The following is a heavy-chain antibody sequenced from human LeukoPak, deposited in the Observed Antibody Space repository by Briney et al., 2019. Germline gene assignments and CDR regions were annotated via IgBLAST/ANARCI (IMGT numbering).Heavy chain of an antibody. CDR2: ISSTSTYI. V-gene: IGHV3-21*01. J-gene: IGHJ4*02. D-gene: IGHD2/OR15-2a*01. Sequence: NPSETLSLTCAVYGGSFSGYYWSWIRQPPGKGLEWVSSISSTSTYIYYADSVKGRFTISRDNAQNSLYLQMNSLRAEDTAVYYCAGGSSVYYYYFDHWGQGTLVTVSS. CDR1: GGSFSGYY. CDR3: AGGSSVYYYYFDH.